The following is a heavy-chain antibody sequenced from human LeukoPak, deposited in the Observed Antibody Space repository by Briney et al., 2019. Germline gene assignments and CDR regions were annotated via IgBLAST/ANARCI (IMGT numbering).Heavy chain of an antibody. D-gene: IGHD6-19*01. CDR1: GYSFTLFW. V-gene: IGHV5-51*01. CDR3: ARLDSSGWSYYFDY. J-gene: IGHJ4*02. Sequence: GESLKISCRVSGYSFTLFWIVWVRQMPGKGLEWMGIIYPGDSDSRYSPSFQGQVTISADKSISTAYLQWSSLKASDTAMYYCARLDSSGWSYYFDYWGQGTLVTVSS. CDR2: IYPGDSDS.